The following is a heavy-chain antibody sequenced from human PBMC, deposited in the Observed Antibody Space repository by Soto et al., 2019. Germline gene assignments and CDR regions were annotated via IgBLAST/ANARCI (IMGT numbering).Heavy chain of an antibody. CDR2: ISYDGSNK. D-gene: IGHD3-3*01. J-gene: IGHJ5*02. CDR1: GFTFSSYA. V-gene: IGHV3-30-3*01. CDR3: ARDPIYEFWSGSPGWFDP. Sequence: QVQLVESGGGVVQPGRSLRLSCAASGFTFSSYAMHWVRQAPGKGLEWVAVISYDGSNKYYADSVKGRFTISRDNSKNTLYLQKNSLRAEEQAVYYCARDPIYEFWSGSPGWFDPWGQGTLGTVSS.